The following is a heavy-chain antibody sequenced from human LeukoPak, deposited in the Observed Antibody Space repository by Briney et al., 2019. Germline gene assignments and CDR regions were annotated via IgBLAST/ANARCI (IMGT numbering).Heavy chain of an antibody. CDR3: ARDRRAFAGSPDY. J-gene: IGHJ4*02. D-gene: IGHD3-10*01. V-gene: IGHV3-20*04. CDR2: INWNGGIT. Sequence: GGSLRLSCAASGFTFDDYGMSWVRQAPGKGLEWVSGINWNGGITGYADSVKGRFTISRDNPNNSLYLQMNSLRAEDTALYYCARDRRAFAGSPDYWGQGTLVTVSS. CDR1: GFTFDDYG.